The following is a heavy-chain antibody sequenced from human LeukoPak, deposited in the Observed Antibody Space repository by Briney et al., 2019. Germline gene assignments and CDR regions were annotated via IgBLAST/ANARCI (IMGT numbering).Heavy chain of an antibody. D-gene: IGHD5-12*01. CDR2: ISYDGSNK. CDR3: ARGGTEIYYYHYGMDV. Sequence: GGSLRLSCAASGLTFNRYAMHWVRQAPGKGLEWVAVISYDGSNKYYAGSVKGRFTISRDNSKNTLYLQMNSLRVEDTAVYFCARGGTEIYYYHYGMDVWGQGTTVTVSS. V-gene: IGHV3-30*04. J-gene: IGHJ6*02. CDR1: GLTFNRYA.